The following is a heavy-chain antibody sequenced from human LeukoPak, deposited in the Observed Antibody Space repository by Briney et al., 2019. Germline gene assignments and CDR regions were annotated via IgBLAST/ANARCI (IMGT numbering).Heavy chain of an antibody. Sequence: GPSVKVSCKASGYTFTGYYMHWVRQAPGQGLEWMGWINPNSGGTNYAQKFLGRVTMTRDTSISTAYMELSRLRSDDTAVYYCARMYYYDSSGYYEGFDYWGQGTLVTVSS. CDR2: INPNSGGT. CDR3: ARMYYYDSSGYYEGFDY. D-gene: IGHD3-22*01. J-gene: IGHJ4*02. V-gene: IGHV1-2*02. CDR1: GYTFTGYY.